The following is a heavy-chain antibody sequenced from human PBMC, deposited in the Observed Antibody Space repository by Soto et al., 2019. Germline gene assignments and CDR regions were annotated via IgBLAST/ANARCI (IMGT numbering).Heavy chain of an antibody. V-gene: IGHV3-73*01. Sequence: GGSLRLSCVASGFTFSGSAMHWVRQASGKGLEWVGRIRSKANSYATAYAASVKGRFTISRDDSKNTAYLQMNSLKTEDTAVYYCTRQGLRLGELSFTWGQGTLVTVSS. CDR1: GFTFSGSA. J-gene: IGHJ4*02. D-gene: IGHD3-16*02. CDR3: TRQGLRLGELSFT. CDR2: IRSKANSYAT.